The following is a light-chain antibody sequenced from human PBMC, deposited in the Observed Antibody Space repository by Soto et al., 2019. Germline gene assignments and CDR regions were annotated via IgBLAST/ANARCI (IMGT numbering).Light chain of an antibody. CDR3: QQYGRVPLT. V-gene: IGKV3-20*01. J-gene: IGKJ4*02. CDR2: GAS. Sequence: EIVLTQSPGTLSFSPGKRATLSCRASQSVSTSYLAWYQQKPGQAHRLLIYGASSRATGIPDRSIGSGSGADFTLTISRLEPEDFAVQYCQQYGRVPLTFGGGTKVELK. CDR1: QSVSTSY.